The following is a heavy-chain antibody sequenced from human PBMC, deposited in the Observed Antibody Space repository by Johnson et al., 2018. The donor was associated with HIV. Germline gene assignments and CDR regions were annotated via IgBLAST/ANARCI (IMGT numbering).Heavy chain of an antibody. V-gene: IGHV3-20*04. D-gene: IGHD3-16*01. CDR1: GFMFDDYG. J-gene: IGHJ3*02. CDR3: ARGSRYTFDNDDVHLLHAFDI. Sequence: EVQLVESGGGVVRPGGSLRLSCTASGFMFDDYGMNWVRQAPGKGLEWVSGINWNGGSTGYADSMKGRFTISRDNAKNTLYLEMNTLRPEDTAMYYCARGSRYTFDNDDVHLLHAFDIWGQGTMVTVSS. CDR2: INWNGGST.